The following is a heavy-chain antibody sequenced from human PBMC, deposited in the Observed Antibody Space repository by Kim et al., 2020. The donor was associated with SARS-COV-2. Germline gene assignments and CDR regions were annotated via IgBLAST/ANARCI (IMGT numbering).Heavy chain of an antibody. V-gene: IGHV1-69*13. CDR2: IIPIFGTA. CDR1: GGTFSSYA. CDR3: ARDFGVPIRGGGAFDI. D-gene: IGHD3-10*01. Sequence: SVKVSCKASGGTFSSYAISWVRQAPGQGLEWMGGIIPIFGTANYAQKFQGRVTITADESTSTAYMELSSLRSEDTAVYYCARDFGVPIRGGGAFDIWGQGTMVTVSS. J-gene: IGHJ3*02.